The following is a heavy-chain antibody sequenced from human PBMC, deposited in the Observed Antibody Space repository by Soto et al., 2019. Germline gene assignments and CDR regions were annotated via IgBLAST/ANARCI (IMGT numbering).Heavy chain of an antibody. CDR1: GFTFSNAW. Sequence: GGSLRLSCAASGFTFSNAWMSWVRQAPGKGLEWVGRIKSKTDGGATDYAATVKGSFTISRDDSKNTLYLQMNSLKTEYSCVYYSTTGRQQLVEDAFDIWGQGTMVTVSS. D-gene: IGHD6-13*01. V-gene: IGHV3-15*01. CDR2: IKSKTDGGAT. CDR3: TTGRQQLVEDAFDI. J-gene: IGHJ3*02.